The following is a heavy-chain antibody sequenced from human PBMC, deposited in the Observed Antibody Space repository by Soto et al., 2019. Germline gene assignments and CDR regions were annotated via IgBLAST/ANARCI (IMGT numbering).Heavy chain of an antibody. CDR3: ARCDYDYIWGSYRP. Sequence: SETLSLTCAVYGGSFSGYYWSWIRQLPGKGLEWIGEINHSGSTNYNPSLKSRVTISVDTSKNQFSLKLSSVTAADTAVYYCARCDYDYIWGSYRPWGQGTLVTVSS. V-gene: IGHV4-34*01. CDR2: INHSGST. D-gene: IGHD3-16*02. CDR1: GGSFSGYY. J-gene: IGHJ5*02.